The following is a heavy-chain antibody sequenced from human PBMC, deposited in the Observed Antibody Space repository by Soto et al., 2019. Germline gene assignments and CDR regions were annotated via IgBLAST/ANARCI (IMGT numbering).Heavy chain of an antibody. J-gene: IGHJ4*02. CDR2: IWYDGSNK. CDR3: ARDSYDSSGSLDY. CDR1: GFTFSSYG. D-gene: IGHD3-22*01. Sequence: GGSLRLSCAASGFTFSSYGMHWVRQAPGKGLEWVAVIWYDGSNKYYADSVKGRFTISRDNSKNTLYLQMNSLRAEDTAVYYCARDSYDSSGSLDYWGQETLVNVSS. V-gene: IGHV3-33*01.